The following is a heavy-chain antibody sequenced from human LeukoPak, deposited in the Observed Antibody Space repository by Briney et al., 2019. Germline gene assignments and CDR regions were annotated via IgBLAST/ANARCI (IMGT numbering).Heavy chain of an antibody. D-gene: IGHD3-22*01. V-gene: IGHV3-49*03. J-gene: IGHJ4*02. CDR1: GFTFGDYA. CDR2: IRSKAYGGTT. Sequence: GGSLRLSCTASGFTFGDYAMSWFRQAPGKGLEWVGFIRSKAYGGTTEYAASVKGRFTISRDDSKSIAYLQMNSPKTEDTAVYYCTRRLYSNYYDSSGYYDYWGQGTLVIVSS. CDR3: TRRLYSNYYDSSGYYDY.